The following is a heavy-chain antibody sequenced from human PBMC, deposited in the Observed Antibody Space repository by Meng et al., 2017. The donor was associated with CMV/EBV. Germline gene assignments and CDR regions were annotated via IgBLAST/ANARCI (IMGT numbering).Heavy chain of an antibody. Sequence: QVQLQQWGAGLVKPSGTLSLTCAVYGGSFSGYYWSWILQPPGKGLEWIGEINHSGSTNYNPSLKSRVTISVDTSKNQFSLKLSSVTAADTAVYYCARGSRRLPRFNWFDPWGQGTLVTVSS. V-gene: IGHV4-34*01. J-gene: IGHJ5*02. D-gene: IGHD3-3*01. CDR3: ARGSRRLPRFNWFDP. CDR2: INHSGST. CDR1: GGSFSGYY.